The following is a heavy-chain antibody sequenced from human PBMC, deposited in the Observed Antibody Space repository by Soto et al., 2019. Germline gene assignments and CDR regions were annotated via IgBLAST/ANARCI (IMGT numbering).Heavy chain of an antibody. V-gene: IGHV3-11*01. CDR2: ISSSGSTI. CDR3: ARDPSFGSGPSFWFDY. CDR1: GFTFSDYY. D-gene: IGHD6-19*01. J-gene: IGHJ4*02. Sequence: QVQLVESGGGLVKPGGSLRLSCAASGFTFSDYYMSWIREAPGKGLEWVSYISSSGSTIYYADTVKGRFTISRDNAKNSLYLQMNSLRAEDTAVYYCARDPSFGSGPSFWFDYWGQGTLVTVSS.